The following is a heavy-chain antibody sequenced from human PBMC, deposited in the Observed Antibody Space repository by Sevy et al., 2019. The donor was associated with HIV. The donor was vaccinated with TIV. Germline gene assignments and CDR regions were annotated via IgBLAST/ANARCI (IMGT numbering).Heavy chain of an antibody. V-gene: IGHV3-30*03. J-gene: IGHJ6*02. Sequence: GGSLRLSCVGSGFTFRNFGVHWLRQAPGKGLEWLSVVSYDGSSKYYVDSVKGRFIVSRDNSKNTLYMQMNSLRTEDTEGYYCARGGSGDYYYYGVDVWGQGTTVTVSS. CDR3: ARGGSGDYYYYGVDV. D-gene: IGHD3-10*01. CDR2: VSYDGSSK. CDR1: GFTFRNFG.